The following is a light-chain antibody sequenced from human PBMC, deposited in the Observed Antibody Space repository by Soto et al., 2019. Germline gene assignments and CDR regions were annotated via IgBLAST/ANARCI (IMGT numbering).Light chain of an antibody. CDR2: GAS. Sequence: EIVLTQSPGTLSLSPGERATLSCSASQSVSSSYLAWYQQKPGQAPRLLIYGASSRATGIPDRFSGSGSGTDFTLTISRLEPEDFAVHYCQQYGSSLTWTFGQGTKVEIK. V-gene: IGKV3-20*01. J-gene: IGKJ1*01. CDR3: QQYGSSLTWT. CDR1: QSVSSSY.